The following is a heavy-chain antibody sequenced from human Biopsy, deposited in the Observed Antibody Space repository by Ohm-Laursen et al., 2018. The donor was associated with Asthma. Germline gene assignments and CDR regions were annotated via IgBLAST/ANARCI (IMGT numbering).Heavy chain of an antibody. J-gene: IGHJ3*02. Sequence: SLRLSFAASGFSFSNFAIHWVRQAPGKGLEWVGVISKDASTQDYADSVKGRFTMARDNSKNTLDLQMNSLREEDTAVYYCVRDGTDDAFDIWGQGTVVSVSS. CDR2: ISKDASTQ. CDR3: VRDGTDDAFDI. CDR1: GFSFSNFA. V-gene: IGHV3-30*01. D-gene: IGHD1-1*01.